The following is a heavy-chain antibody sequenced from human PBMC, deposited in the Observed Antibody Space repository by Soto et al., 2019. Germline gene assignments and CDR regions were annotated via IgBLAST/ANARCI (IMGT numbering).Heavy chain of an antibody. CDR1: GFTFSDSA. CDR3: VRYSRTLGWFFDL. V-gene: IGHV3-73*02. J-gene: IGHJ2*01. D-gene: IGHD2-21*01. Sequence: EVQLVESGGGLVQPGGTLKLSCAASGFTFSDSAMHWVRQASGEGLEWLGRIRSKGNNYATEYDASLKGRFTISRDDSKRTTYLQMNNLKTDDTAVYYCVRYSRTLGWFFDLWGRVTLVTVSS. CDR2: IRSKGNNYAT.